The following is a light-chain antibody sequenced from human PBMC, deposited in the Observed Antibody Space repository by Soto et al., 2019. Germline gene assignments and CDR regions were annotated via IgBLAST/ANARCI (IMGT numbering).Light chain of an antibody. V-gene: IGKV3-15*01. CDR1: QSVSSN. Sequence: EIVLTQSPAPLSVAPGERATLSCRASQSVSSNLAWYQQKPGQAPRLFIYGASTRATAIPPRFSGSGSGTEFTLTISSLQSEDFAVYYCQQYDNWPITFGQGTRLEIK. CDR2: GAS. CDR3: QQYDNWPIT. J-gene: IGKJ5*01.